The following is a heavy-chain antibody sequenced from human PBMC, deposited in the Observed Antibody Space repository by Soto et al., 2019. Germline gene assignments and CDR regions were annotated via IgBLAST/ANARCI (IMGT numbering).Heavy chain of an antibody. CDR3: ASFVDIVATIAGGMDV. Sequence: PGGSLRLSCAASGFTFSSYSMNWVRQAPGKGLEWVSSISSSSSYIYYADSVKGRFTISRDNAKNSLYLQMNSLRAEDTAVYYCASFVDIVATIAGGMDVWGEGTTVTVAS. CDR1: GFTFSSYS. J-gene: IGHJ6*04. V-gene: IGHV3-21*01. D-gene: IGHD5-12*01. CDR2: ISSSSSYI.